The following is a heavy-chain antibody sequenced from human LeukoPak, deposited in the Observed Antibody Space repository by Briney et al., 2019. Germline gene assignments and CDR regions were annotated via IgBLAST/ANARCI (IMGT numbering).Heavy chain of an antibody. D-gene: IGHD4-17*01. J-gene: IGHJ2*01. CDR2: ISGSGGST. CDR3: AKEAGYGDYRPDL. Sequence: GGSLRLSCAASGFTFGSYAMIWVRQAPGKGLEWVSAISGSGGSTYYAVSVKGRFTISRDNSKNTLYLQMNSLRAEDTAVYYCAKEAGYGDYRPDLWGRGTLVTVSS. V-gene: IGHV3-23*01. CDR1: GFTFGSYA.